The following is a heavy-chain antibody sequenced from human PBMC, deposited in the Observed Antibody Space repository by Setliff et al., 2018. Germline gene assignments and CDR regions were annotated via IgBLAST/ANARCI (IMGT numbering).Heavy chain of an antibody. CDR3: ARDLGYCSRTSCHGDWFDP. Sequence: ASVKVSCKASGYIFTSYGFSWVRQAPGQGLEWMGRINTITGNPTYAQGFTGRFVFSLDTSVSTAYLQISSLKPEDTAVYYCARDLGYCSRTSCHGDWFDPWGQGTLVTVSS. V-gene: IGHV7-4-1*02. D-gene: IGHD2-2*01. CDR1: GYIFTSYG. CDR2: INTITGNP. J-gene: IGHJ5*02.